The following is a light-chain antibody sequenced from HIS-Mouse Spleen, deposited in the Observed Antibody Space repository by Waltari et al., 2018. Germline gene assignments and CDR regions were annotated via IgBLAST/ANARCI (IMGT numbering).Light chain of an antibody. CDR3: CSYAGSSTWV. CDR1: SSDVGSYNL. CDR2: EGS. V-gene: IGLV2-23*01. Sequence: QSALTQPASVSGSPGQSITISCTGTSSDVGSYNLVSWYQQHPGKAPKPMIYEGSKRPSGVSHRFSGSKYGNSASLTISGLQAEDEADYYCCSYAGSSTWVFGGGTKLTVL. J-gene: IGLJ3*02.